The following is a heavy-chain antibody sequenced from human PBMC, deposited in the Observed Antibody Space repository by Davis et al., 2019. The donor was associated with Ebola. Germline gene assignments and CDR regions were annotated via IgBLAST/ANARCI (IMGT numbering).Heavy chain of an antibody. J-gene: IGHJ5*02. D-gene: IGHD6-6*01. CDR1: GFTFNNAW. Sequence: PGGSLRLSCAASGFTFNNAWMHWVRQAPGRGLEWVGRVKSEIDGGTTDYAEPVKGRFTISTEDSKNTLYLQMNSLKIEDTAMYYCTTAASSFRSNLWGRGTLVTVSS. CDR2: VKSEIDGGTT. V-gene: IGHV3-15*01. CDR3: TTAASSFRSNL.